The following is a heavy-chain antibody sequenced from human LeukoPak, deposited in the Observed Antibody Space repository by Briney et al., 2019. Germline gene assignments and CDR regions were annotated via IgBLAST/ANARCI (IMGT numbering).Heavy chain of an antibody. J-gene: IGHJ4*02. D-gene: IGHD2-21*01. CDR2: IKQDGSEK. CDR3: ARGIVVPDY. Sequence: GGSLRLSCVVSGFTFSSYWMSWVRQAPGKGLEWVANIKQDGSEKYYVDSVKGRFTISRDNAKNSLYLQMNSLRAEDTAVYYCARGIVVPDYWGQGTLVTVSS. V-gene: IGHV3-7*03. CDR1: GFTFSSYW.